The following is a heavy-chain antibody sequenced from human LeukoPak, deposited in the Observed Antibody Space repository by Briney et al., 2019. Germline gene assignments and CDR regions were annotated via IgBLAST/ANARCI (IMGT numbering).Heavy chain of an antibody. CDR2: IKQDGSEK. Sequence: GGCLRLSCAASGFTFSSHWMSWVSQAPGEGMEWVANIKQDGSEKYYVDSVKGRFTISRDNAKNSLYLQMNSLRAEDTAVYYCARGEWLRSHYFYFWGQGTLVTVSS. D-gene: IGHD5-12*01. CDR3: ARGEWLRSHYFYF. V-gene: IGHV3-7*01. CDR1: GFTFSSHW. J-gene: IGHJ4*02.